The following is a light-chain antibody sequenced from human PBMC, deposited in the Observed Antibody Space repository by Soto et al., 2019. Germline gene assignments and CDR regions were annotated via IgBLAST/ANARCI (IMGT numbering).Light chain of an antibody. V-gene: IGLV2-11*01. J-gene: IGLJ1*01. CDR3: WSYVGRYTFV. Sequence: QSALTQPRSVSGSPGQSVTISCTGTSSDVGGSNYVSWYQQHPGKAPKFMIYDVSKRPSGVPDRFSGSKSGNTASLTISGLQVEDEADYYCWSYVGRYTFVVGTGTKLTVL. CDR2: DVS. CDR1: SSDVGGSNY.